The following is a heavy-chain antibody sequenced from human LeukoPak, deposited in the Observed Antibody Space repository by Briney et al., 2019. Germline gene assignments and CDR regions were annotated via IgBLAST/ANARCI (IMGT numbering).Heavy chain of an antibody. J-gene: IGHJ4*02. CDR3: AKYPGYYFDSSGYYYPN. D-gene: IGHD3-22*01. Sequence: PGGSLRLFCVGSGFTFSSHAMSWVRQAPEKGLEWVSGIYESGQTTHYADSVKGRFTISRDNSKNTLYLQMNSLRAEDTAVYYCAKYPGYYFDSSGYYYPNWGQGILVTVSS. CDR1: GFTFSSHA. V-gene: IGHV3-23*01. CDR2: IYESGQTT.